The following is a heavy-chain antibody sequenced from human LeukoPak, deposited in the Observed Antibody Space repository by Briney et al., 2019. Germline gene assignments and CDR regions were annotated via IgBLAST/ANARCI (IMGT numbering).Heavy chain of an antibody. CDR1: GAPLNNYY. CDR2: VDYSGST. J-gene: IGHJ5*02. Sequence: PSETLSLTCTVPGAPLNNYYWNWVRQPPGKELEWIGNVDYSGSTRYNPSLKSRATMSLDSSKNQFSLRLTSVTAADMAVYYCAMQVGIYGDYNNWFDPWGQGTLVTVSS. V-gene: IGHV4-59*08. D-gene: IGHD4-17*01. CDR3: AMQVGIYGDYNNWFDP.